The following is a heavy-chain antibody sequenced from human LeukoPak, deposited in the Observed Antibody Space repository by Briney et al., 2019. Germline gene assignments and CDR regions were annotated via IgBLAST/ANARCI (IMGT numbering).Heavy chain of an antibody. CDR2: ISAYNGNT. J-gene: IGHJ6*02. D-gene: IGHD6-13*01. Sequence: ASVKVSCKASGYTFTSYGISWVRQAPGQGLEWMGWISAYNGNTNYAQKLQGRVTMTTDTSTSTAYMELRSLRSDDTAVYYCAREKQLPQGYYYYYGMDVWGQGTTVTVSS. V-gene: IGHV1-18*01. CDR3: AREKQLPQGYYYYYGMDV. CDR1: GYTFTSYG.